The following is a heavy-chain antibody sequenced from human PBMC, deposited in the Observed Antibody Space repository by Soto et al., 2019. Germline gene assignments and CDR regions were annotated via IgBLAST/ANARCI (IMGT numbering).Heavy chain of an antibody. CDR3: ASGYSFGPFDP. D-gene: IGHD5-18*01. J-gene: IGHJ5*02. Sequence: EMQLLESGGGLVQPGGSLRLSCAVSGFTFSSYAMSWVRQAPGKGLEWVSAISGIGDSTYFADSVKGRFTISRDNSKNTLYLQMNSLRAEDTAVYYCASGYSFGPFDPWGQGTLVTVSS. V-gene: IGHV3-23*01. CDR2: ISGIGDST. CDR1: GFTFSSYA.